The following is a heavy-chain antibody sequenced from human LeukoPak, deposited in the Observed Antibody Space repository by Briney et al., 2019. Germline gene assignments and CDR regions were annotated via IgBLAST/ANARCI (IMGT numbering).Heavy chain of an antibody. Sequence: ASVKVSCKASGYTFTSYYIHWVRQAPGQGLEWMGIINPAGGSTTYAQKFQGRVTMTRDMSISTVYMELSRLRSDDTAVYYCARDLIVVVNPKPEYFQHWGQGTLVTVSS. CDR3: ARDLIVVVNPKPEYFQH. V-gene: IGHV1-46*01. D-gene: IGHD3-22*01. CDR1: GYTFTSYY. CDR2: INPAGGST. J-gene: IGHJ1*01.